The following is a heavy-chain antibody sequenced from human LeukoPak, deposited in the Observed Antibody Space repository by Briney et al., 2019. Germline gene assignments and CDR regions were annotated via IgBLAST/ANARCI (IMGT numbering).Heavy chain of an antibody. CDR2: INGRGDNV. CDR3: AKASDSSGFYGQLDF. J-gene: IGHJ4*02. D-gene: IGHD3-22*01. V-gene: IGHV3-23*01. CDR1: GFTFSNYV. Sequence: GGSLRLSCAASGFTFSNYVMNWVRQAPGKGLEWVSSINGRGDNVYAAESVKGRFTISRDNAKNTVHLQIDYLRAEDTAIYYCAKASDSSGFYGQLDFWGQGILVTVSS.